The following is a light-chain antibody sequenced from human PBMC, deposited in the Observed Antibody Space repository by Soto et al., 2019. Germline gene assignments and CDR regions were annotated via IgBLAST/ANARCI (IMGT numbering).Light chain of an antibody. V-gene: IGKV3-15*01. CDR2: GAS. Sequence: IVLTQSPATLSVSPWERATLSCRASQSVTSNLAWYQVKPGQAPRLLIYGASIRATGIPARFSGSGSGTEFTLTISSLQPEDFAFYYCQQYNNWPPFTFGPGTKVDIK. CDR3: QQYNNWPPFT. J-gene: IGKJ3*01. CDR1: QSVTSN.